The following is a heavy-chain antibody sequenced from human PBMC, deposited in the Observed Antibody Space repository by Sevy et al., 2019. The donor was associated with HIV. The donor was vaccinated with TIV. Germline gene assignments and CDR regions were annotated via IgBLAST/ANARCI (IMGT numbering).Heavy chain of an antibody. CDR2: IVVGSGNT. CDR1: GFTFTSSA. V-gene: IGHV1-58*02. D-gene: IGHD3-22*01. CDR3: AAVLSHDSSGPDAFDI. J-gene: IGHJ3*02. Sequence: ASVKVACKASGFTFTSSAMQWVRQARGQRLEWIGWIVVGSGNTNYAQKFQERVTITRDMSTSTAYMELSSLRSEDTAVYYCAAVLSHDSSGPDAFDIWGQGTMVTVSS.